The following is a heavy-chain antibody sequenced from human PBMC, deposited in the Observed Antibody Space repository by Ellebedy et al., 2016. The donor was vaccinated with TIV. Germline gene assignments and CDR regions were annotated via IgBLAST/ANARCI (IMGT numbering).Heavy chain of an antibody. CDR2: IKQDGSEK. J-gene: IGHJ6*02. V-gene: IGHV3-7*03. CDR3: ARKPGYKGSGRLSMDV. CDR1: GFTFSSYE. Sequence: GGSLRLSCAASGFTFSSYEMNWVRQAPGKGLEWVANIKQDGSEKYYVDSVKGRFTISRDNAKNSLYLQMNSLRAEDTAVYYCARKPGYKGSGRLSMDVWGQGTTVTVSS. D-gene: IGHD3-10*01.